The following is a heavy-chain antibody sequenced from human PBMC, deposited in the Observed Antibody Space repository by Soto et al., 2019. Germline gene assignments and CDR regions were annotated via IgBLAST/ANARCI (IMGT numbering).Heavy chain of an antibody. D-gene: IGHD3-10*01. V-gene: IGHV3-74*01. CDR2: IIGDGGGA. CDR3: ARDEVYGSGSCNI. Sequence: GGSLRLSCAASGISFSNYWMHWVRRVPGKGLEWVSRIIGDGGGANYADSVKGRFTISRDNAKNTLYLQMNSLRAEDTAVYYCARDEVYGSGSCNIWGQGTMVTVSS. J-gene: IGHJ3*02. CDR1: GISFSNYW.